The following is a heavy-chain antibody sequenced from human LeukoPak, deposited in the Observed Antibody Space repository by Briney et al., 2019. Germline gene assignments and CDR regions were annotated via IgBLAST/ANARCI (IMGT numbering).Heavy chain of an antibody. CDR3: TAGLGNTDDDS. CDR2: VRTTAEGETT. V-gene: IGHV3-15*01. J-gene: IGHJ4*02. D-gene: IGHD4-11*01. Sequence: GGSLRLSCEGSGFIFNNSWMSWIRQAPGKGREWVGRVRTTAEGETTDYAAPVRGRFTISRDDSKSTVYLQMNSLETEDTAIYYCTAGLGNTDDDSWGQGTLVTVSS. CDR1: GFIFNNSW.